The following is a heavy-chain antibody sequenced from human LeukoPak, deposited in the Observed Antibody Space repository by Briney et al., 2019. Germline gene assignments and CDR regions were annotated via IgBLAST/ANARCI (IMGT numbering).Heavy chain of an antibody. CDR3: AKDYFGSLEY. V-gene: IGHV3-74*03. Sequence: GGSLSLSCAASGFAFSVAWMHWVRQAPGKGLVWVSVIKSDGGTAYADSVKGRFTISRDNAKNTVYLQMNSLRDEDTAVYYCAKDYFGSLEYWGQGTLVTVSS. CDR1: GFAFSVAW. CDR2: IKSDGGT. D-gene: IGHD2/OR15-2a*01. J-gene: IGHJ4*02.